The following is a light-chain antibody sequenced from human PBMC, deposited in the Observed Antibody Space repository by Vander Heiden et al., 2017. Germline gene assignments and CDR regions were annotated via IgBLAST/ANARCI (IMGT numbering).Light chain of an antibody. CDR2: GAS. Sequence: IVLPQSPATLSLSPGERATLSCRASQRVSGDYLAWYQQKPGQAPRLLIYGASRRAAGIPDRFSGSGSGSGSGTDFTLTISRLDPDDFAVYYCQRYGSSPTFGQGTKVEIK. J-gene: IGKJ1*01. CDR1: QRVSGDY. CDR3: QRYGSSPT. V-gene: IGKV3-20*01.